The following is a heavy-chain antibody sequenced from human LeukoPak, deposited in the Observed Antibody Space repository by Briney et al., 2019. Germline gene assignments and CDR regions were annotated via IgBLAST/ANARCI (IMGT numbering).Heavy chain of an antibody. J-gene: IGHJ4*02. CDR3: ARDRHDYGDYASFDY. CDR1: GYTFTGYY. V-gene: IGHV1-2*04. D-gene: IGHD4-17*01. Sequence: ASVKVSCKASGYTFTGYYMHWVRQAPGQGLEWMGWINPNSGGTNYAQKFQGWVTMTRDTSISTAYMELSRLRSGDTAVYYCARDRHDYGDYASFDYWGQGTLVTVSS. CDR2: INPNSGGT.